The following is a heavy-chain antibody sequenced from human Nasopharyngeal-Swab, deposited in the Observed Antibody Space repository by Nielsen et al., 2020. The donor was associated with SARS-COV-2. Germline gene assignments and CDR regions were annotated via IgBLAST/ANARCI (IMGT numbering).Heavy chain of an antibody. Sequence: WVRQAPGQGLEWMGWISAYNGNTNYAQKLQGRVTMTTDTSTSTAYMELRSLRSDDTAVYYCARLYCGGDRDSKDYYGMDVWGQGTTVTVSS. CDR3: ARLYCGGDRDSKDYYGMDV. J-gene: IGHJ6*02. V-gene: IGHV1-18*01. D-gene: IGHD2-21*02. CDR2: ISAYNGNT.